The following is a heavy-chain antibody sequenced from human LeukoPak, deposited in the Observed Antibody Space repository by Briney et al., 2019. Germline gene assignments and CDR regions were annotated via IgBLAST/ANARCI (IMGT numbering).Heavy chain of an antibody. CDR2: INPNSGGT. V-gene: IGHV1-2*02. CDR3: ARDTVGNNRYFDF. Sequence: ASVKVSCKSSGYTFIDYYMHWVRQAPGQGLEWMGWINPNSGGTNYAPKFQGRVTMTRDTSISTAYMELSRLRSDDTAVYYCARDTVGNNRYFDFWGQGAPFSVSS. J-gene: IGHJ4*02. CDR1: GYTFIDYY. D-gene: IGHD2-8*02.